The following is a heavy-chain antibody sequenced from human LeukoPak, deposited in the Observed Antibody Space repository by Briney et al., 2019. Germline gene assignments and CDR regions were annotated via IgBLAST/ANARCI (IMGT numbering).Heavy chain of an antibody. J-gene: IGHJ5*02. Sequence: SETLSLTCTVSGYSISSGYYWGWIRQPPGKGLEWIGSIYHSGSTYYNPSLKSRVTISVDTSKNQFSLKLSSVTAADTAVYYCARHVRAAAGVDWFDPWGQGTLVTVSS. CDR3: ARHVRAAAGVDWFDP. D-gene: IGHD6-13*01. CDR2: IYHSGST. V-gene: IGHV4-38-2*02. CDR1: GYSISSGYY.